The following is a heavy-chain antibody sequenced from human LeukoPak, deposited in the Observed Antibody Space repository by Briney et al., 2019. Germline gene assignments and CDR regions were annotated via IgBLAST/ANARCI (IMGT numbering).Heavy chain of an antibody. CDR1: GFTFSSYA. CDR2: ISGGGGNT. V-gene: IGHV3-23*01. D-gene: IGHD1-26*01. CDR3: AKDSQWAHSHFDY. Sequence: GGSLRLSCAASGFTFSSYAMSWVRQAPGKGLEWVSGISGGGGNTFYADSVKGRFTISRDNSKNTLYLQMNSLRAEDTAVYYCAKDSQWAHSHFDYWGQGTLVTVSS. J-gene: IGHJ4*02.